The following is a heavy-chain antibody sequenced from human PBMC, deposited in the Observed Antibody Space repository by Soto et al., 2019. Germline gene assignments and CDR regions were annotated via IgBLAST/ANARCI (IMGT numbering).Heavy chain of an antibody. CDR2: IYWNDYK. CDR1: GFPLSARGVG. CDR3: AHSPWGSAPDY. J-gene: IGHJ4*02. V-gene: IGHV2-5*01. Sequence: QITLKESGPTLVKPTETLTLTCTVSGFPLSARGVGVGWIRQPPGKALEWLAVIYWNDYKRYSPSLKSRLTITTDTSKNQVVLTMTNTDPVDTAKYYCAHSPWGSAPDYWGQGTLVTVSS. D-gene: IGHD3-16*01.